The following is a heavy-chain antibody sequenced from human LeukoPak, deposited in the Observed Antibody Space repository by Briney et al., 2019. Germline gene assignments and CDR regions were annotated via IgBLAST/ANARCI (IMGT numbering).Heavy chain of an antibody. J-gene: IGHJ4*02. Sequence: PGGYLRFSCAASGFTFSSYGMHWVRQAPGKGLEGVSGLSWNSGSIGYADSVKGRFTISRDNAKNSLYLQMNSLRAEDTALYYCAKDRGGLQLDYWGQGTLVTVSS. CDR2: LSWNSGSI. CDR1: GFTFSSYG. V-gene: IGHV3-9*01. CDR3: AKDRGGLQLDY. D-gene: IGHD5-18*01.